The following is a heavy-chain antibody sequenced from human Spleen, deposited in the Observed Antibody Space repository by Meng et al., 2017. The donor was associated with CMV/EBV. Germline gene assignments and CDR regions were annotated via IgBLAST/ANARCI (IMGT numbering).Heavy chain of an antibody. V-gene: IGHV1-18*01. CDR2: VSTYNGKT. CDR1: GYTFIDQY. D-gene: IGHD1-1*01. Sequence: ASVKVSCKASGYTFIDQYINWVRQAPGQGLEWMGWVSTYNGKTNSAQKFQGRITMTTDTSTSTAYMELRSLRSDDTANYYCVRDKRSTPDYWGQGTLVTVSS. CDR3: VRDKRSTPDY. J-gene: IGHJ4*02.